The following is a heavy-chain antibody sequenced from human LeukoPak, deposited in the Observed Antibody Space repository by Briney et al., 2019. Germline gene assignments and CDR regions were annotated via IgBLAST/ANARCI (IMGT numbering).Heavy chain of an antibody. J-gene: IGHJ3*01. Sequence: SETLSLTCTACGGSISGTYYWSWIRQPPGKRLEWIGYIYYTGTTDSNSSLKSRVTISLDTSKNQFSLNLSSVTAADTAVYYCARRWVYDKRAFDAWGQGTMVTVSS. CDR2: IYYTGTT. CDR3: ARRWVYDKRAFDA. D-gene: IGHD3-16*01. V-gene: IGHV4-59*08. CDR1: GGSISGTYY.